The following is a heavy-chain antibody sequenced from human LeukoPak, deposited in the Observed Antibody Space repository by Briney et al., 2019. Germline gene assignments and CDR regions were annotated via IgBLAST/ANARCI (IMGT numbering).Heavy chain of an antibody. CDR1: GGTFSSYA. J-gene: IGHJ6*03. D-gene: IGHD6-19*01. CDR3: ARGQTSDPVSAGTYGYYMDV. V-gene: IGHV1-69*05. CDR2: IIPIFGIA. Sequence: ASVKVSCKASGGTFSSYAISWVRQAPGQGLEWMGRIIPIFGIANYAQKFQGRVTITTDESTSTAYMELSSLRSEDTAVYYCARGQTSDPVSAGTYGYYMDVWGKGTTVTVSS.